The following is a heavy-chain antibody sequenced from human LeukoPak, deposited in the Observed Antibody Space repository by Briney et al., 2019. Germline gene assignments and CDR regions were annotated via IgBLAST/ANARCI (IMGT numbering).Heavy chain of an antibody. CDR3: ARLVSGYCSYTSCYLRWVDP. CDR2: IYSSATT. V-gene: IGHV4-4*09. CDR1: GGSVSSYY. Sequence: SETLSLTCTVSGGSVSSYYWSWIRQPPGKGLEWIGYIYSSATTNYNPSLKSRVIMSVDTSRNQFSLKLSSVTAADTAVYYCARLVSGYCSYTSCYLRWVDPWGQGTLVTVSS. J-gene: IGHJ5*02. D-gene: IGHD2-2*01.